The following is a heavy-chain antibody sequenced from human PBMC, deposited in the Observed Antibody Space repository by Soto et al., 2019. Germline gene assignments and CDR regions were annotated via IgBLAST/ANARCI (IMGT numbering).Heavy chain of an antibody. CDR1: GFPVSSSY. CDR3: ARSTEFYYYGMDV. CDR2: IYSGGST. D-gene: IGHD2-21*02. Sequence: GGSLRLSCAASGFPVSSSYMSWVRQAPGKGLEWVSVIYSGGSTYYADSVKGRFTISRHNSKNTLYLQMNSLRVEDTAVYYCARSTEFYYYGMDVWGQGTPVTVSS. V-gene: IGHV3-53*04. J-gene: IGHJ6*02.